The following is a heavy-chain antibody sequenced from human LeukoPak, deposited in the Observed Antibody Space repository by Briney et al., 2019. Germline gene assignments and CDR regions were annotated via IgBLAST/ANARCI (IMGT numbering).Heavy chain of an antibody. CDR3: ARARGYDFWSGYSFDY. Sequence: SVKVSCKASGGTFSSYAISWVRQAPGQGLEWMGGIIPIFGTANYAQKFQGRVTITADESTSTAYMELSSLRSEDTAVYYCARARGYDFWSGYSFDYWGQGTLVTVSS. D-gene: IGHD3-3*01. CDR1: GGTFSSYA. CDR2: IIPIFGTA. V-gene: IGHV1-69*01. J-gene: IGHJ4*02.